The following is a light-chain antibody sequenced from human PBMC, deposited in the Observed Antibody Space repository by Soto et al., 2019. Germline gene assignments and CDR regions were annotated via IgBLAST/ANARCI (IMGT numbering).Light chain of an antibody. J-gene: IGLJ2*01. V-gene: IGLV2-14*02. CDR1: SNKIGNSNL. CDR2: EVS. Sequence: QSALTQPASVSGSPGQSITISCTGTSNKIGNSNLVSWYQQHPDRAPKLIIYEVSYRPSGVSDRFSGSKSGDTASLTISGLQAEDEADYFCSSYTSTTTLGVFGGGTKVTVL. CDR3: SSYTSTTTLGV.